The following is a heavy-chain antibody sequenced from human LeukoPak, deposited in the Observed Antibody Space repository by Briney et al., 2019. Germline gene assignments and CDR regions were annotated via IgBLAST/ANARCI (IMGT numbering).Heavy chain of an antibody. Sequence: SVKVSCKASGGTFSSYAISWVRQAPGQGLEWMGRIIPIFGTANYAQKFQGRVTMTRDTSTSTVYMELSSLRSEDTAVYYCARADWNYWFDPWGQGTLVTVSS. D-gene: IGHD1-7*01. CDR2: IIPIFGTA. J-gene: IGHJ5*02. CDR1: GGTFSSYA. CDR3: ARADWNYWFDP. V-gene: IGHV1-69*05.